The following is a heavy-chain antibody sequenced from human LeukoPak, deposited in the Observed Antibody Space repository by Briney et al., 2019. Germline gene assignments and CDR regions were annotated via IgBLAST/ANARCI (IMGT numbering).Heavy chain of an antibody. J-gene: IGHJ6*03. CDR2: IYYSGST. Sequence: PSETLSLTCTVSGGSISSYYWSWIRQPPGKGLEWTGYIYYSGSTNYNPPLKSRVTISVDTSKNQFSLKMSHVTAADTAVYYCAREERLYSSSWYPRPYYYYMDVWGKGTTVTISS. CDR3: AREERLYSSSWYPRPYYYYMDV. V-gene: IGHV4-59*12. CDR1: GGSISSYY. D-gene: IGHD6-13*01.